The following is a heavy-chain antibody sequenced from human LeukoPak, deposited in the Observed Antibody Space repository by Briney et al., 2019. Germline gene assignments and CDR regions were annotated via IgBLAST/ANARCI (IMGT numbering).Heavy chain of an antibody. D-gene: IGHD3-22*01. CDR3: ARDRDSSGYYYGYFDY. Sequence: PSETLSLTCTVSGGSVSSGTYYWSWIRQPPGEGLEWIGYIYYSGSTNYNPSLKSRVTISVDTSKNQFSLKLSSVTAADTAVYYCARDRDSSGYYYGYFDYWGQGTLVTVSS. J-gene: IGHJ4*02. CDR2: IYYSGST. CDR1: GGSVSSGTYY. V-gene: IGHV4-61*01.